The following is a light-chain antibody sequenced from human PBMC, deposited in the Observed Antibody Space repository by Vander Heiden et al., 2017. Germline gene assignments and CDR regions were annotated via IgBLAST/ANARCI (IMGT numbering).Light chain of an antibody. Sequence: SYVLTQPPSVSVAPGQPARITCGGNNSGSKSVHWYKQKQGKGPVLVVDDDSDRPSGIPERFSGANSGNTATLNISRGEAGDEADYYCQVWDRSSDHDVFGTGTKVTVL. V-gene: IGLV3-21*02. CDR1: NSGSKS. CDR3: QVWDRSSDHDV. CDR2: DDS. J-gene: IGLJ1*01.